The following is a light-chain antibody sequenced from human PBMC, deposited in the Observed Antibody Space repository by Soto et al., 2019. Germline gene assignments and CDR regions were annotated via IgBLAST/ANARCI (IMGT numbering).Light chain of an antibody. Sequence: QSVLTQPASVSGSHGQSITLSCTGTSSDVGGYNYVSWYQQHPGKAPKLMIYDVSNRPSGVSNRFSGSKSGNTASLTISGLQAEDEADYYCSSYTSSSTYVFGTGTKVT. CDR2: DVS. CDR1: SSDVGGYNY. J-gene: IGLJ1*01. CDR3: SSYTSSSTYV. V-gene: IGLV2-14*01.